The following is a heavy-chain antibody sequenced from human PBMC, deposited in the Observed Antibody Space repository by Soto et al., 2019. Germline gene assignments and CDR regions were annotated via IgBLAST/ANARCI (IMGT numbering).Heavy chain of an antibody. J-gene: IGHJ2*01. CDR1: GDSVSSASAT. CDR2: TYYRSKWHN. V-gene: IGHV6-1*01. CDR3: ARDGSGYQWYFDV. Sequence: QVQLQQSGPGLVKPSQTLSLICAISGDSVSSASATWSWIRQSPSGRLEWLGRTYYRSKWHNDYAVSVKSRIAIIPDTSKNQVSLQLSSVTLEGTAVYFCARDGSGYQWYFDVWGRGSLVTVSS. D-gene: IGHD5-12*01.